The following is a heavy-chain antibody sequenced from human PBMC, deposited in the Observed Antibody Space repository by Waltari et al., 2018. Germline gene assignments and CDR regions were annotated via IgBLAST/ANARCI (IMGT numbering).Heavy chain of an antibody. D-gene: IGHD2-2*01. CDR3: ARQRGYCSSTSCYPTYFDY. CDR1: GFTVSSNY. CDR2: IDSGGAT. Sequence: VQLVESGGDLIQPGGSLRLSCAASGFTVSSNYMSWVRQAPGKGLEWVSVIDSGGATYYADSVKGRFTISRDNSKNTLYLQMNSLRAEDTAVYYCARQRGYCSSTSCYPTYFDYWGQGTLVTVSS. V-gene: IGHV3-53*01. J-gene: IGHJ4*02.